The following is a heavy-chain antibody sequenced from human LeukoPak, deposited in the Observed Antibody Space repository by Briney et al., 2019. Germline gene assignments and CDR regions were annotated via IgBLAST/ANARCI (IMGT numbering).Heavy chain of an antibody. Sequence: RASVKVSCKVSGYTLTELSMHWVRQAPGKGLEWMGGFDPEDGETIYAQKFQGRVTMTEDTSTDTAYMELSSLRSEDTAVYYCATGSHYSSGWYEDEYFQHWGQGTLVTVSS. V-gene: IGHV1-24*01. D-gene: IGHD6-19*01. CDR2: FDPEDGET. CDR3: ATGSHYSSGWYEDEYFQH. J-gene: IGHJ1*01. CDR1: GYTLTELS.